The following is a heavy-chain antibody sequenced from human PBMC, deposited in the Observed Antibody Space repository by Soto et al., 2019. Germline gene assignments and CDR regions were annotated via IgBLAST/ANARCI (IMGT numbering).Heavy chain of an antibody. V-gene: IGHV3-48*03. CDR2: ISGSGGTV. D-gene: IGHD3-3*01. CDR3: ARVFWSGVNDH. CDR1: GFVFSRYE. J-gene: IGHJ4*02. Sequence: PGGSLRLSCEASGFVFSRYEMSWVRQAPGKGLEWSSYISGSGGTVKYADSVRGRFTISRDNAKNSLYLQMDSLRAEDAAVYYSARVFWSGVNDHWSQGSQVTVSS.